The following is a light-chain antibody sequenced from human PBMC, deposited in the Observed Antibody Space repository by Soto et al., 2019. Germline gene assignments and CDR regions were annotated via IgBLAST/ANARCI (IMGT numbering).Light chain of an antibody. J-gene: IGKJ1*01. Sequence: ELVLTQSPGTLSLSPGERATLSCRASQSVSSSYLAWYQQKPGQAPRLIIYGASSRATGIPDRCSGSGSGADFTLTISRLEPEDFAVYYCQQYGSSQTFGQGTKVDIK. V-gene: IGKV3-20*01. CDR3: QQYGSSQT. CDR2: GAS. CDR1: QSVSSSY.